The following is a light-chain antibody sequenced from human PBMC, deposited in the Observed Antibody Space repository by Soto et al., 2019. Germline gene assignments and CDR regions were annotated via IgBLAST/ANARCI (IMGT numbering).Light chain of an antibody. J-gene: IGKJ1*01. V-gene: IGKV1-5*03. CDR2: KAS. CDR1: QSISSW. Sequence: DIQMTQSPSTLSASVGDRVTITCRASQSISSWLAWYQQKPGKAPKLLIYKASTLQSGVPSRFSGSGSGTEFTLTIDSLQPDDFASYYCQQYKTYSRTFGQGTKVEVK. CDR3: QQYKTYSRT.